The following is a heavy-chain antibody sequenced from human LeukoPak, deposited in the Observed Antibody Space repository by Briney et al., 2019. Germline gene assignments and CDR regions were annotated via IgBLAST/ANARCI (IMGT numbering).Heavy chain of an antibody. CDR3: ARGADWLGGLYFDY. J-gene: IGHJ4*02. D-gene: IGHD3-9*01. CDR1: GFTFSSYW. CDR2: IKQDGSEK. V-gene: IGHV3-7*04. Sequence: GGSLRLSCAASGFTFSSYWMSWVRQVPGKGLEWVANIKQDGSEKYYVDSVKGRFTISRDNAKNSLYLQMNSLRAEDTAVYYCARGADWLGGLYFDYWGQGTLVTVSS.